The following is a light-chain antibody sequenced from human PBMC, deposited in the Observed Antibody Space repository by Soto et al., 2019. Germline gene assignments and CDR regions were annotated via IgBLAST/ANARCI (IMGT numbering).Light chain of an antibody. Sequence: VLTQSPATLSVSPGERATLSCRASQSISTKLVWYQKKPGQSPRLLIYDASNRATGIPARISGSWSGTDFTLTISSLQSEDFAVYYCQQYINWPTFGQGTRLDI. CDR3: QQYINWPT. CDR1: QSISTK. CDR2: DAS. V-gene: IGKV3-15*01. J-gene: IGKJ2*01.